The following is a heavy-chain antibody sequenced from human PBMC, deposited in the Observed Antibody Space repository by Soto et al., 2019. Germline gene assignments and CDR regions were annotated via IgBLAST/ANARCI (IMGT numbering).Heavy chain of an antibody. CDR3: ARGNCISTSCYRYYYYGMDV. Sequence: ASVKVSCKASGYTFTGYYMHWVRQAPGQRPEWMGWINPNSGGTNYAQKFQGWVTMTRDTSISTAYMELSRLRSDDTAVYYCARGNCISTSCYRYYYYGMDVWGQGTTVTVSS. CDR2: INPNSGGT. V-gene: IGHV1-2*04. D-gene: IGHD2-2*02. J-gene: IGHJ6*02. CDR1: GYTFTGYY.